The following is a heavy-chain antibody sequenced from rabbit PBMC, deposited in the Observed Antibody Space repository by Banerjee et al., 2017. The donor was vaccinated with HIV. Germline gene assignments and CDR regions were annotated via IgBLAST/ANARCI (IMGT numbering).Heavy chain of an antibody. J-gene: IGHJ3*01. Sequence: QSLEESGGNLVKPGASLTLTCTASGFSFSSGYWICWVRQAPGKGLEWIACINTSSGSTWYASRVNGRFTVSKTSSTTVTLQMTSLTAADTATYFCARDRDGDAGYGWTRLDLWGQGTLVTVS. CDR2: INTSSGST. V-gene: IGHV1S40*01. CDR1: GFSFSSGYW. CDR3: ARDRDGDAGYGWTRLDL. D-gene: IGHD6-1*01.